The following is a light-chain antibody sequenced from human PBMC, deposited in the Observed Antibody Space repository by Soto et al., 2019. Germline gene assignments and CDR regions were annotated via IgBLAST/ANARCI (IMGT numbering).Light chain of an antibody. Sequence: DIQMTQSPSTLSASVGYRVTITCRASQNIDTWLAWYQQKPGKAPKLLIYKASTLESGVPSSFSGSGSGTEFTLTISGLQPDDFATYFCQQYNTYSRTFGQGTKVEFK. CDR1: QNIDTW. CDR3: QQYNTYSRT. J-gene: IGKJ1*01. CDR2: KAS. V-gene: IGKV1-5*03.